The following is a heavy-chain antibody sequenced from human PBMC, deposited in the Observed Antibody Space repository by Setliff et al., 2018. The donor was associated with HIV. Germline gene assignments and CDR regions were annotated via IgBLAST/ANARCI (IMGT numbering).Heavy chain of an antibody. D-gene: IGHD6-13*01. V-gene: IGHV3-7*01. CDR3: ATQTGFYNSHWYDY. CDR2: IKQDGSDM. CDR1: GLPFYNYW. Sequence: GGSLRPSCVASGLPFYNYWMTWLRRAPGRGLEWVANIKQDGSDMHYIESVKGRFTILRDNAKNSVFLQMNSLRAEDTGVYYCATQTGFYNSHWYDYWGQGTMVTVSS. J-gene: IGHJ4*02.